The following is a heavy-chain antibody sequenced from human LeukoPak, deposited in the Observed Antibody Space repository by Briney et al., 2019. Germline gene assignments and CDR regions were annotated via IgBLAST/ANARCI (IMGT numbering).Heavy chain of an antibody. D-gene: IGHD6-13*01. CDR2: IFSNGDT. Sequence: QTGGSLRLSCAASGVTVSNNYMNWVRQAPGKGLEWVSLIFSNGDTHYADSVKGRFTISRDASKNTLYLQMDSLRAEDTAIYYCARDPPAAALGTYSWGQGTLVTVSS. V-gene: IGHV3-66*01. J-gene: IGHJ4*02. CDR3: ARDPPAAALGTYS. CDR1: GVTVSNNY.